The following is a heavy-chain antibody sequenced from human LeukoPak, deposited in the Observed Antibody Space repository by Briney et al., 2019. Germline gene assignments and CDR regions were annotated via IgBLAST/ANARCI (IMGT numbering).Heavy chain of an antibody. D-gene: IGHD3-22*01. CDR3: ARGLYDSSGYWPPDY. Sequence: SQTLSLTCTVSGGSISSGGYYWSWIRQHPGKGLEWIGYIYYSGSTYYNPSLKSRVTISVDTSKNQFSLKLSSVTAADTAVYYCARGLYDSSGYWPPDYWGQGTLVTVSS. CDR1: GGSISSGGYY. CDR2: IYYSGST. V-gene: IGHV4-31*03. J-gene: IGHJ4*02.